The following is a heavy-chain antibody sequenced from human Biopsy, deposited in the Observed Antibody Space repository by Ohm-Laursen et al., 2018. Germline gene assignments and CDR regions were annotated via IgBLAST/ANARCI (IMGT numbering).Heavy chain of an antibody. J-gene: IGHJ6*02. CDR2: IAPRGSDA. V-gene: IGHV1-46*01. D-gene: IGHD1-26*01. Sequence: SVKVSCKASGYTFTTYYIHWVRQAPGKGLEWMGIIAPRGSDATYAQKFQGRLIMTTDTSTATVYMQLGNLTSEDTAVYFCARDRIELEATPTNADYYYFGMDVWGQGTTVTVS. CDR1: GYTFTTYY. CDR3: ARDRIELEATPTNADYYYFGMDV.